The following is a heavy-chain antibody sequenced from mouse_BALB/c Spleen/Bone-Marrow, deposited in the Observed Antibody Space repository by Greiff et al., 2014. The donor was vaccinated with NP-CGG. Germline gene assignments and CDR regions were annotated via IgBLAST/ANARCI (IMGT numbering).Heavy chain of an antibody. V-gene: IGHV14-3*02. CDR2: IDPANGNT. J-gene: IGHJ2*01. Sequence: EVQLVESGAELVKPGASVKLSCTASGFNIKDTYMHWVKQRPEQDLEWIGRIDPANGNTKYDPKFQGKATITADTSSNTAYLQLSSLTSEDTAVYYCARYYYGSSLFDYWGQGTTLTVSS. CDR1: GFNIKDTY. CDR3: ARYYYGSSLFDY. D-gene: IGHD1-1*01.